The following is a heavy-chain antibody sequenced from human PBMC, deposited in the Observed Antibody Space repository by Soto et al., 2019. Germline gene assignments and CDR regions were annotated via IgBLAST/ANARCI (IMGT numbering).Heavy chain of an antibody. CDR3: ARAGISDGYSGYDPYYFDY. V-gene: IGHV1-18*01. CDR2: ISAYNGNT. CDR1: GYTFTSYG. Sequence: QVQLVQSGAEVKKPGASVKVSCKASGYTFTSYGISWVRQAPGQGLEWMGWISAYNGNTNYAQKLQGRVTMTTDTSTSTAYMELRSLRSDDKAVYYCARAGISDGYSGYDPYYFDYWGQGTLVTVSS. D-gene: IGHD5-12*01. J-gene: IGHJ4*02.